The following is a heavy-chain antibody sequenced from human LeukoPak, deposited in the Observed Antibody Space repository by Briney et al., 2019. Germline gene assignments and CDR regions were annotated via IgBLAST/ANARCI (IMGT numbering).Heavy chain of an antibody. V-gene: IGHV1-8*01. J-gene: IGHJ5*02. CDR1: GYTFTSYD. Sequence: GASVKVSCKASGYTFTSYDINWVRQATGQGLEWMGWMNPNSGKPGYAQKFQGRVTMTRNTSISTAYMELSSLRSEDTAVYYCVRMDYSERVYWFDPWGQGTLVTVSS. CDR3: VRMDYSERVYWFDP. D-gene: IGHD1-26*01. CDR2: MNPNSGKP.